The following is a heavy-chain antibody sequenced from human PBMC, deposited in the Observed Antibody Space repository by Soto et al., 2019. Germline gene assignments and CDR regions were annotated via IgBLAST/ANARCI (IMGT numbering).Heavy chain of an antibody. CDR1: GFTVSSNY. V-gene: IGHV3-53*01. J-gene: IGHJ3*02. Sequence: GGSLRLSCAASGFTVSSNYMSWVRQAPGKGLEWVSVIYSGGSTYYADSVKGRFTISRDNSKNTLYLQMNSLRAEDTAVYYCARDHYYDSSGPTHAFDIWGQGTMVTVS. CDR2: IYSGGST. D-gene: IGHD3-22*01. CDR3: ARDHYYDSSGPTHAFDI.